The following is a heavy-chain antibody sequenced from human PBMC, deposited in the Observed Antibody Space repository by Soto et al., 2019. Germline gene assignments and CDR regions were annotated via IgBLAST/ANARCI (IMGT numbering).Heavy chain of an antibody. Sequence: GGSLRLSCAASGFTFDDYAMHWVRQAPGKGLEWVSGISWNSGSIGYADSVKGRFTISRDNAKNSLYLQMNSLRAEDTALYYCAKAPGFRMGFKGGHYFDYWGQGTLVTVSS. CDR1: GFTFDDYA. D-gene: IGHD1-26*01. V-gene: IGHV3-9*01. CDR3: AKAPGFRMGFKGGHYFDY. J-gene: IGHJ4*02. CDR2: ISWNSGSI.